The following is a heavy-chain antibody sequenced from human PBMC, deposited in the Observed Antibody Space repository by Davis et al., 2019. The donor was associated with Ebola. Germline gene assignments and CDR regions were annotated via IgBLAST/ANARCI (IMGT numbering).Heavy chain of an antibody. V-gene: IGHV4-59*01. CDR1: GDSIYDYYY. CDR2: VFPSGNT. D-gene: IGHD3-10*01. CDR3: ARGAKGLFGSVLGMFDY. J-gene: IGHJ4*01. Sequence: PGGSLRLSCAVSGDSIYDYYYWSWVRLPPGKGLEWIGSVFPSGNTNYNPSLKSRVSMSIDTSKRQFYLRLNSLIAADTAVYFCARGAKGLFGSVLGMFDYWGHGSLVTVSS.